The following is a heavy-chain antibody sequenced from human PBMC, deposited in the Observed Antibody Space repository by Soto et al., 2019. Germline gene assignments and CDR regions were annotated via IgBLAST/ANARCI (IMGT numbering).Heavy chain of an antibody. J-gene: IGHJ4*02. Sequence: VQLVESGGGLVKPGGYLRLSCATSGFTFSDYYMTWIRQAPGKGLEWVSYISHSGTTIYYADSVKGRFTVSRDNAQNSLYLQMNSLRAEDTAVYYCAADPYYYASSYWGQGTLVTVSS. V-gene: IGHV3-11*01. D-gene: IGHD3-10*01. CDR2: ISHSGTTI. CDR3: AADPYYYASSY. CDR1: GFTFSDYY.